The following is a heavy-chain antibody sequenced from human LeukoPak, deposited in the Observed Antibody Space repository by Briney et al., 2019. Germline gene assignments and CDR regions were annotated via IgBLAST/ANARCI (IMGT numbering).Heavy chain of an antibody. V-gene: IGHV1-24*01. J-gene: IGHJ4*02. D-gene: IGHD3-3*01. Sequence: GASVKVSCKVSGYTLTELSMHGVRQASGKGLEWMGGFDPEDGETIYAQKFQGRVTMTEDTSTDTACMELSSLRSEDTAVYYCATDGIFGVVILDYWGQGTLVTVSS. CDR2: FDPEDGET. CDR3: ATDGIFGVVILDY. CDR1: GYTLTELS.